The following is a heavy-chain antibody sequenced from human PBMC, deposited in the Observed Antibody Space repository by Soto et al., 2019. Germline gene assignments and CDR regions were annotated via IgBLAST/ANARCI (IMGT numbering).Heavy chain of an antibody. CDR3: VREDILGVRSFDY. J-gene: IGHJ4*02. CDR2: ISSGSKTI. CDR1: GFTFSSYS. D-gene: IGHD3-9*01. V-gene: IGHV3-48*02. Sequence: GSLRLSCVASGFTFSSYSVNWVRQAPGKGLGWISYISSGSKTIYYADSVKGRFTVSRDNAKNSQFLQMNSLRDEDTAVYYCVREDILGVRSFDYWGQGTLVTVSS.